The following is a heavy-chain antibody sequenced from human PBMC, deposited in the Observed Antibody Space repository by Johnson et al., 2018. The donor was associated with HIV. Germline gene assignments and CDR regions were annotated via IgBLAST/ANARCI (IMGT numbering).Heavy chain of an antibody. CDR2: IKEDGNKT. CDR3: VRDEGPEGFHPWGAFDI. V-gene: IGHV3-7*01. D-gene: IGHD7-27*01. CDR1: RFTFSSFC. Sequence: VLLLESGGGLVQPGGSLRLSCAASRFTFSSFCMSRVRQAPGKGLEWVANIKEDGNKTHYVDSVKGRLTVSRDNATNSLRVGDTAVYYCVRDEGPEGFHPWGAFDIWGQGTMVTVSS. J-gene: IGHJ3*02.